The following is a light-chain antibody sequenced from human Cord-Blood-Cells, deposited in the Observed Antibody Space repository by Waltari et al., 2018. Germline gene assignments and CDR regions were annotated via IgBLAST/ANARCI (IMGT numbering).Light chain of an antibody. Sequence: QSALTQPPSASGSPGQSVTISCTGTSSDVGGYNYVPWYQQHPGKAPKLMIYEVSKRPSGVPDRFSGSKSGNTASLTVSGLRAEDEADYYCSSYAGSNNLGVFGGGTKLTVL. CDR1: SSDVGGYNY. CDR3: SSYAGSNNLGV. CDR2: EVS. V-gene: IGLV2-8*01. J-gene: IGLJ2*01.